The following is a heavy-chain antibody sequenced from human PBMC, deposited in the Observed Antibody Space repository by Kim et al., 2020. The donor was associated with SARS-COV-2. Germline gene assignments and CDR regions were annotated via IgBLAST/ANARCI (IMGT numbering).Heavy chain of an antibody. CDR3: ARDGGYDYFDY. CDR2: K. Sequence: KYYADSVKGRFTISRDNSKNTLYLQMNSLRAEDTAVYYCARDGGYDYFDYWGQGTLVTVSS. J-gene: IGHJ4*02. D-gene: IGHD5-12*01. V-gene: IGHV3-30*01.